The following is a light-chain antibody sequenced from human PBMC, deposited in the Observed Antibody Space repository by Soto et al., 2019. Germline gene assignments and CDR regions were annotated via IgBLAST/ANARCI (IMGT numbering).Light chain of an antibody. V-gene: IGKV1-5*01. CDR2: DAS. CDR3: QQYKSYWT. J-gene: IGKJ1*01. CDR1: QRISTW. Sequence: DIHMTQSPSTLSASVGYGFTITCRASQRISTWLAWYQQKPGKAPKLLISDASSLETGVPSRFSGSGSGTAFTLTINSPQPDDSATYYCQQYKSYWTFGQGTKVDIK.